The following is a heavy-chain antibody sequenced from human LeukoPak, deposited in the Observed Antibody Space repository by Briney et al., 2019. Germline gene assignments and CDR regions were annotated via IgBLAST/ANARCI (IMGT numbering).Heavy chain of an antibody. J-gene: IGHJ4*02. Sequence: ASVKVSCKAPGYTFTGYYMHWVRQAPGQGLEWMGRINPNSGGTNYAQKFQGRVTMTRDTSISTAYMELSRLRSDDTAVYYCASAGLSGSYTIFDYWGQGTLVTVSS. CDR1: GYTFTGYY. D-gene: IGHD1-26*01. CDR2: INPNSGGT. CDR3: ASAGLSGSYTIFDY. V-gene: IGHV1-2*06.